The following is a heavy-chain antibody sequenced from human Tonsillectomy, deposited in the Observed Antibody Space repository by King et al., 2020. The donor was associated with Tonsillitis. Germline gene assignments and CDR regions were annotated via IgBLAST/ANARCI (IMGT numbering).Heavy chain of an antibody. CDR1: GGSVSSGSYY. D-gene: IGHD6-19*01. CDR2: IYYSRST. J-gene: IGHJ4*01. CDR3: AVLSYSSAWSPFDC. V-gene: IGHV4-61*01. Sequence: QLQESGPGLVKPSETLSLTCTVSGGSVSSGSYYWRWIRQPPGKGLECIGFIYYSRSTNYNPSLKSRVTISVDTSKNQFSLKLSSVTAADTAVYYCAVLSYSSAWSPFDCWGQGTLVTVS.